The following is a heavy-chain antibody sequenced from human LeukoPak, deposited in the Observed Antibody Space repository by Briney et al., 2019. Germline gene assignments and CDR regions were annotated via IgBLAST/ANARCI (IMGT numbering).Heavy chain of an antibody. D-gene: IGHD1-14*01. V-gene: IGHV1-2*02. CDR3: ARLNGNHFDY. J-gene: IGHJ4*02. Sequence: ASVKASFKASGYTFTGYHMHWVRQAPGQGLEWMAWINPNSGATDYAQKFQGRVTMTRDTSTSTAYMELSRLRSDDTAVYYCARLNGNHFDYWGQGTLVTVSS. CDR1: GYTFTGYH. CDR2: INPNSGAT.